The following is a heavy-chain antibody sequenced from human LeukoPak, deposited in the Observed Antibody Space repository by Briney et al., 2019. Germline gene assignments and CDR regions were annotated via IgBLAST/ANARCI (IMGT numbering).Heavy chain of an antibody. CDR3: ANLYSSSSSEYGMDV. J-gene: IGHJ6*02. V-gene: IGHV3-30*18. Sequence: GGSLRLSCAASGFTFSSYGMHWVRQAPGKGLEWVAVISYDGSNKYYADSVKGQFTISRDNSKNTLYLQMNSLRAEDTAVYYCANLYSSSSSEYGMDVWGQGTTVTVSS. CDR2: ISYDGSNK. D-gene: IGHD6-13*01. CDR1: GFTFSSYG.